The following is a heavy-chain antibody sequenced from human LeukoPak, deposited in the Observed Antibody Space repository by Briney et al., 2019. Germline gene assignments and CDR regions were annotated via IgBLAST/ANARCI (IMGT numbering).Heavy chain of an antibody. J-gene: IGHJ3*02. V-gene: IGHV3-48*03. CDR1: GFTFSSYE. D-gene: IGHD5-18*01. CDR3: ARGVDTAMILWSAFDI. Sequence: PGGSLRLSCAASGFTFSSYEMNWVRQAPGKGLEWVSYISSSGSTIYYADSVKGRFTISRDNAKNSLYLQMNSLRAEDTALYYCARGVDTAMILWSAFDIWGQGTMVTVSS. CDR2: ISSSGSTI.